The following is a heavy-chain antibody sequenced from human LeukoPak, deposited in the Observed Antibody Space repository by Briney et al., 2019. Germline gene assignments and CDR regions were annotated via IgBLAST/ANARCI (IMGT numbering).Heavy chain of an antibody. Sequence: SVKVSCKASGGTFSSYAISWVRQAPGQGLEWMGRIIPILGIANYAQKFQGRVTITADKSTSTAYMELSSLRSEDTAVYYCARVSPRDYYYDSSGSDYWGQGTLVTVSS. D-gene: IGHD3-22*01. CDR3: ARVSPRDYYYDSSGSDY. V-gene: IGHV1-69*04. CDR2: IIPILGIA. CDR1: GGTFSSYA. J-gene: IGHJ4*02.